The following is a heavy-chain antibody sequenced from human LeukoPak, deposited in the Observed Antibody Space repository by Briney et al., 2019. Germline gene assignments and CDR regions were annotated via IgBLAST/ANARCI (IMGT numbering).Heavy chain of an antibody. V-gene: IGHV3-48*01. CDR2: ISSSGSTI. CDR1: GFTFSSYT. Sequence: PGGSLRLSCAASGFTFSSYTMNWVRQAPGKGLEWLSYISSSGSTIYYADSVKGRFTISRDNSKNTLYLQMNSLRAEDTAVYYCASMVATPGYYFDYWGQGTLVTVSS. J-gene: IGHJ4*02. CDR3: ASMVATPGYYFDY. D-gene: IGHD5-12*01.